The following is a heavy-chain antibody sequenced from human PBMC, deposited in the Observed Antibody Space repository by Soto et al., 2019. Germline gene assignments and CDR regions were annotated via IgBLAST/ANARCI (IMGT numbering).Heavy chain of an antibody. Sequence: EVQLVESGGGFVEPGGSLRLSCTASGFTFSTYAMSWVRQAPGKGLEWVSTISDSGSTYYADSVKGRFTISRDNSKNTLYLEMNSLRAEDTAVYYCAKDKGGRYCSRTSCLYSFDYWGQGTLVTVSS. CDR2: ISDSGST. V-gene: IGHV3-23*04. J-gene: IGHJ4*02. CDR1: GFTFSTYA. CDR3: AKDKGGRYCSRTSCLYSFDY. D-gene: IGHD2-2*01.